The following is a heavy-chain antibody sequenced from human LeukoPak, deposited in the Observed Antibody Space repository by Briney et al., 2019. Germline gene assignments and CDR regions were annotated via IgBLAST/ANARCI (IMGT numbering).Heavy chain of an antibody. Sequence: GESLKISCKGSGYSFTSYWIGWVRQMPGKGLEWMGIIYPGDSDTRYSPSFQGQVTISADKSISTAYLQWISLKASDTAMYYCARRRDLYSGSYYPFDYWGQGTLVTVSS. J-gene: IGHJ4*02. D-gene: IGHD1-26*01. CDR1: GYSFTSYW. CDR2: IYPGDSDT. V-gene: IGHV5-51*01. CDR3: ARRRDLYSGSYYPFDY.